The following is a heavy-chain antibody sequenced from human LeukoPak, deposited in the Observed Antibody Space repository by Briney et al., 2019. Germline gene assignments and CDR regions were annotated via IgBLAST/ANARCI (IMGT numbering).Heavy chain of an antibody. CDR1: GYTFTSYD. Sequence: ASVKVSCKASGYTFTSYDINWVRQATGQGLESMGWMNPNSGNTGYAQKFQGRVTMTRNTSISTAYMELSSLRSEDTAVYYCARGVKWQWLVRFYGMDVWGQGTTVTVSS. CDR3: ARGVKWQWLVRFYGMDV. D-gene: IGHD6-19*01. J-gene: IGHJ6*02. V-gene: IGHV1-8*01. CDR2: MNPNSGNT.